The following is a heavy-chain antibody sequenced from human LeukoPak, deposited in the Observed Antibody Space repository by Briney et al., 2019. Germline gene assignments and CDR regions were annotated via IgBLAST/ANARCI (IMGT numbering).Heavy chain of an antibody. V-gene: IGHV4-34*01. D-gene: IGHD2-21*01. Sequence: SETLSLTCAVYGESFSGYYWSWIRQSPGKGLEWIGEINHSGSTNYNPSLKSRVTISVDTSKNQFSLKLSSVTAADTAVYYCARPLSVVVIAIAYWGQGTLVTVSS. CDR1: GESFSGYY. J-gene: IGHJ4*02. CDR3: ARPLSVVVIAIAY. CDR2: INHSGST.